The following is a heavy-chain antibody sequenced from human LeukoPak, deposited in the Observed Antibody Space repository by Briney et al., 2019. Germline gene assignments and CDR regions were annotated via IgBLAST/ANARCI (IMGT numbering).Heavy chain of an antibody. Sequence: GGSLRLSCAASGFTFSCNAMRWVRQAPGKGLEYVSAVSSNGGSTYYANSVKGRFTISRDNSKDTLYLQMGSLRAEDMAVYYCARSGAGWYDYWGQGTLVTVSS. J-gene: IGHJ4*02. CDR2: VSSNGGST. CDR3: ARSGAGWYDY. CDR1: GFTFSCNA. V-gene: IGHV3-64*01. D-gene: IGHD6-19*01.